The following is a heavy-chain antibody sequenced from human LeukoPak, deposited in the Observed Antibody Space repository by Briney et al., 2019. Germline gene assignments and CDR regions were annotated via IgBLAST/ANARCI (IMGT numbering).Heavy chain of an antibody. CDR2: INHSGYT. D-gene: IGHD2-21*02. J-gene: IGHJ4*02. Sequence: MPSETRSLTCAVSGVSFDDYYWSWVRQTPGKGLEWIGEINHSGYTNDSPSLKSRVTLSIDTSRKQFSLNLRSVTVADTGIYYCTRMTAGHDYWGQGTLVTVSS. V-gene: IGHV4-34*01. CDR3: TRMTAGHDY. CDR1: GVSFDDYY.